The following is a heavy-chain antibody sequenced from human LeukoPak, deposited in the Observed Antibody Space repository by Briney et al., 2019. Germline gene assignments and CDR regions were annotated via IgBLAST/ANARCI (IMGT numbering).Heavy chain of an antibody. CDR3: ARGDSSGFARPFDR. CDR1: GGSISNYY. CDR2: IYSSGST. D-gene: IGHD3-22*01. Sequence: PSETLSLTCTVSGGSISNYYWGWIRQPAGKGLEWIGRIYSSGSTNYNPSLKSRVTMSVDTSKNQFSLKVSSVTAADTAMYYCARGDSSGFARPFDRWGQGTLVTVSS. V-gene: IGHV4-4*07. J-gene: IGHJ4*02.